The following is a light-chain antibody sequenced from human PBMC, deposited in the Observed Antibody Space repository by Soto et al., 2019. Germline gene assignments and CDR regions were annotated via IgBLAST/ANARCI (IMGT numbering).Light chain of an antibody. J-gene: IGKJ3*01. CDR2: AAS. CDR1: QGFNSF. V-gene: IGKV1-9*01. CDR3: QQLNGYPPEFT. Sequence: DIQLTQSPSFLSASVGDRVTITCRASQGFNSFLAWYQQKPGKAPKLLIYAASTLQSGVPSRFSGSGSGAEFTLTISSLQLEDFATYYCQQLNGYPPEFTFGPGTKVDV.